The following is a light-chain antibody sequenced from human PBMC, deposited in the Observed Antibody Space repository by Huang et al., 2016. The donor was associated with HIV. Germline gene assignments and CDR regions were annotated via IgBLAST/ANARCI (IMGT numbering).Light chain of an antibody. CDR1: QSLLHSNGYNY. V-gene: IGKV2-28*01. J-gene: IGKJ5*01. CDR3: MQALQTPT. CDR2: LGS. Sequence: DIVVTQSPLSLSVTPGEAASISCRSSQSLLHSNGYNYLGWYLQKPGQSPQLLIYLGSNRAAGVPARCSGSGSGTDFTLKISRVAADDVGVYYCMQALQTPTFGQGTRLEIK.